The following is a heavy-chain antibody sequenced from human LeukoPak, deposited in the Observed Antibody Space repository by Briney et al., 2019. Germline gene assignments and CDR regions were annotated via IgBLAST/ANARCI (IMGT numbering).Heavy chain of an antibody. V-gene: IGHV4-59*08. CDR2: IYYSGST. J-gene: IGHJ6*02. CDR3: ARHMRKETYYYGSGSGKMDV. Sequence: PSETLSLTCTVSGGSISSYYWSWIRQPPGKGLEWIGYIYYSGSTNYNPSLKSRVTISVDTSKNQFSLKLSSVTAADTAVYYWARHMRKETYYYGSGSGKMDVWGQGTTVTVSS. CDR1: GGSISSYY. D-gene: IGHD3-10*01.